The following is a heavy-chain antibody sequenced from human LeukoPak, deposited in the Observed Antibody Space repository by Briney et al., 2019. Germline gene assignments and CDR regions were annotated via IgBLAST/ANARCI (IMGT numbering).Heavy chain of an antibody. CDR3: ARGRGITGYFDY. D-gene: IGHD1-20*01. CDR1: GGTFTSYA. V-gene: IGHV1-69*13. CDR2: IIPIFGTA. J-gene: IGHJ4*02. Sequence: SVKVSSKASGGTFTSYAISWVRQAPGQGLEWMGGIIPIFGTANYAQKFQGRVTITADESTSTAYMELSSLRSEDTAVYYCARGRGITGYFDYWGQGTLVTVSS.